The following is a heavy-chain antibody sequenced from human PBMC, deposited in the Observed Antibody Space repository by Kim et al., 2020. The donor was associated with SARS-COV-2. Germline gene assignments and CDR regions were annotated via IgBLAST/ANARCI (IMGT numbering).Heavy chain of an antibody. V-gene: IGHV1-69*13. CDR3: ARGGWFGELSTNQYFQH. D-gene: IGHD3-10*01. CDR2: IIPIFGTA. J-gene: IGHJ1*01. Sequence: SVKVSCKASGGTFSSYAISWVRQAPGQGLEWMGGIIPIFGTANYAQKFQGRVTITADESTSTAYMELSSLRSEDTAVYYCARGGWFGELSTNQYFQHWGQGTLVTVSS. CDR1: GGTFSSYA.